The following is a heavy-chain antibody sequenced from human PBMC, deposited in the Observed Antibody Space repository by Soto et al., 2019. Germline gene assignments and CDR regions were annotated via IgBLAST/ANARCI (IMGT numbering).Heavy chain of an antibody. J-gene: IGHJ4*02. CDR1: GFTFSGYW. CDR2: INGDGTSR. Sequence: EVQLVESGGGLVQPGGSLRLSCAASGFTFSGYWMHWVRQAPGKGLVWVSRINGDGTSRSHADSVKGRFTVSRANAKNTLFLQMNSLRAEDTAVYYCASLSGSSDYWGQGTLVTVSS. D-gene: IGHD1-26*01. CDR3: ASLSGSSDY. V-gene: IGHV3-74*01.